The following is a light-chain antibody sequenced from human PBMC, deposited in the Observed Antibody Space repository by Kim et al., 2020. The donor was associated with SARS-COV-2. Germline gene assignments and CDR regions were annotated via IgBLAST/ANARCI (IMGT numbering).Light chain of an antibody. J-gene: IGKJ2*01. V-gene: IGKV3-20*01. Sequence: LSPGERATLSCRASQSVSSSYLAWYQQKPGQAPRLLIYGASSRATGIPDRFSGSGTGTDFTLTISRLEPEDFAVYYCQQYGSSPYTFGQGTKLEIK. CDR3: QQYGSSPYT. CDR2: GAS. CDR1: QSVSSSY.